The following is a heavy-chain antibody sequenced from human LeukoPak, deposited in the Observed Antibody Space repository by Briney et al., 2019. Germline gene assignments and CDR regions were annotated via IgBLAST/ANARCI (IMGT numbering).Heavy chain of an antibody. CDR3: ARGGGGSCYPATPPCMYNWFDP. CDR2: ISYDGSNK. J-gene: IGHJ5*02. V-gene: IGHV3-30-3*01. Sequence: GGSLRLSCAASGFTFSSYAMHWVRQAPGKGLEWVAVISYDGSNKYYADSVKGRFTISRDNSKNTLYLQMNSLRAEDTAVYYCARGGGGSCYPATPPCMYNWFDPWGQGTLVTVSS. D-gene: IGHD2-15*01. CDR1: GFTFSSYA.